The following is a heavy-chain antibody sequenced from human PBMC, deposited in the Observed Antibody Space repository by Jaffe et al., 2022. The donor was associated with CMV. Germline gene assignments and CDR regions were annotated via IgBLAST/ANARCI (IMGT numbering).Heavy chain of an antibody. CDR2: IKSKTDGGTT. Sequence: EVQLVESGGGLVKPGGSLRLSCAASGFTFSNAWMSWVRQAPGKGLEWVGRIKSKTDGGTTDYAAPVKGRFTISRDDSKNTLYLQMNSLKTEDTAVYYCTTDLGFLEWFGPYYYYGMDVWGQGTTVTVSS. J-gene: IGHJ6*02. D-gene: IGHD3-3*01. CDR1: GFTFSNAW. CDR3: TTDLGFLEWFGPYYYYGMDV. V-gene: IGHV3-15*01.